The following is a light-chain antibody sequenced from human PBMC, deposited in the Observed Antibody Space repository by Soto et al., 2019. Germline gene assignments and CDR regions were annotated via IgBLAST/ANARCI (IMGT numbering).Light chain of an antibody. Sequence: EIVMTQSPATLSVSPGERATLSCRASQSVSSNLAWYQHKPGQAPRLLIYGASTRSTGIPARFSASGSGTEFSLTISSLLSEDIAVYDCQQYNNWPPKQYTFGQGTKLEIK. CDR3: QQYNNWPPKQYT. V-gene: IGKV3-15*01. CDR2: GAS. CDR1: QSVSSN. J-gene: IGKJ2*01.